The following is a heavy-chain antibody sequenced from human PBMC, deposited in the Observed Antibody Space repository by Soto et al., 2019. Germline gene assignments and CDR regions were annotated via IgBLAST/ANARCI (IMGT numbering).Heavy chain of an antibody. V-gene: IGHV5-51*01. J-gene: IGHJ4*02. CDR1: GCSFTSYW. CDR2: IYPGDSDT. Sequence: GESLKISCKGYGCSFTSYWIGWVRQMPGKGLECMGIIYPGDSDTIYIPSFQGQVTISADKSISPAYLQWSSLKASXTAMHSCARLSQSGYDHFDYLAQATLVNGSS. D-gene: IGHD5-12*01. CDR3: ARLSQSGYDHFDY.